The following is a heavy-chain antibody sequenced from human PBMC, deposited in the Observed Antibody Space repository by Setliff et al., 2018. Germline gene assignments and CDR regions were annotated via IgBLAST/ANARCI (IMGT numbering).Heavy chain of an antibody. D-gene: IGHD3-10*01. V-gene: IGHV1-18*01. CDR3: ARVAGYVLLWFGDGDYFDY. Sequence: ASVKVSCKASGYTLTSYGISWVLQDPGQGLEGMGWISAYNGNTNYAQKLQGRVTMTTEKSTSKAYMELRSLISDDTAVYYCARVAGYVLLWFGDGDYFDYWGQGTLVTVSS. CDR1: GYTLTSYG. J-gene: IGHJ4*02. CDR2: ISAYNGNT.